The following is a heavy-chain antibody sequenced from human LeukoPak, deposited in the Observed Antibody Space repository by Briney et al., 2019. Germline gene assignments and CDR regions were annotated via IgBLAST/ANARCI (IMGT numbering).Heavy chain of an antibody. CDR1: GFTFSSYA. Sequence: GGSLRLSCAASGFTFSSYAMSWVRQAPGKGLDWVSVTSGSGGSTYYADSVKGRFTISRDNSRNTLYLQMNSLRAEDTAVYYCARAGATNSVDYWGQGTLVTVSS. D-gene: IGHD1-26*01. J-gene: IGHJ4*02. V-gene: IGHV3-23*01. CDR3: ARAGATNSVDY. CDR2: TSGSGGST.